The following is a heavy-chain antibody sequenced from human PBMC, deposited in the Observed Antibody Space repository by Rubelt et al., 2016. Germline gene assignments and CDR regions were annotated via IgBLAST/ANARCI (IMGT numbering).Heavy chain of an antibody. D-gene: IGHD5-24*01. J-gene: IGHJ3*02. CDR1: GYTFTSYG. V-gene: IGHV1-18*01. CDR3: ARRDGYNWDDAFDI. Sequence: QVQLVQSGAEVKKPGASVKVSCKASGYTFTSYGISWVRQAPGQGLEWMGWIREYNGNTNYAQKLQGRVTMTTATSTSTAYMELRSLRSDDTAVYYCARRDGYNWDDAFDIWGQGTMVTVSS. CDR2: IREYNGNT.